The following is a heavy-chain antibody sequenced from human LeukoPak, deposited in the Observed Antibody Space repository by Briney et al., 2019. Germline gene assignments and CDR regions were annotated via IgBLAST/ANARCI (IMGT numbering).Heavy chain of an antibody. J-gene: IGHJ4*02. CDR1: SGSISIYY. Sequence: TPQTRSLACTLASGSISIYYWSWVRPPPGEGLECIGYIYYSGSTKYNPSLKSRATISVDTSKNQFSLKLRSVTAADTAVYYCASGSHYFDYWGQGTLVTVSS. CDR3: ASGSHYFDY. D-gene: IGHD1-26*01. CDR2: IYYSGST. V-gene: IGHV4-59*01.